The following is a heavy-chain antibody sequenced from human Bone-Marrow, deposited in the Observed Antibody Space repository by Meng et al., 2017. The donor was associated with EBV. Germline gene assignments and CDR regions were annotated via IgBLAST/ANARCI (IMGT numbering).Heavy chain of an antibody. J-gene: IGHJ2*01. CDR1: TFMFSAYH. V-gene: IGHV3-11*01. D-gene: IGHD4-17*01. CDR2: ISTRGNAI. CDR3: ARVNGDFSYWYFDL. Sequence: VEVVESGGGRVKRGGSLRLSCTASTFMFSAYHMSWIRQAPGKGLEWVSYISTRGNAIDYADSVKGRFTISRDNAKNSLYLQMNSLRPDDTAVYYCARVNGDFSYWYFDLWGRGTLVTVSS.